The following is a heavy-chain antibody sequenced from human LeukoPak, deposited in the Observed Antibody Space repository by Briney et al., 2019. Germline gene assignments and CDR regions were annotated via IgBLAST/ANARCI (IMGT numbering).Heavy chain of an antibody. CDR3: ARGRNYGVGPSFDY. J-gene: IGHJ4*02. V-gene: IGHV3-9*01. Sequence: GGSLRLSCAASGFTFDDYAMHWVRQGPGKGLEWVSGISWNGGNIAYADSVKGRFTISRDSARNSLYLQMNSLRAEDTALYYCARGRNYGVGPSFDYWGQGTPVIVS. D-gene: IGHD3-3*01. CDR1: GFTFDDYA. CDR2: ISWNGGNI.